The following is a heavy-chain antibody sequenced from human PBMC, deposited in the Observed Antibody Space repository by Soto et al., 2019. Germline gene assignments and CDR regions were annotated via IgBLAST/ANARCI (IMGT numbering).Heavy chain of an antibody. D-gene: IGHD4-17*01. Sequence: GGSLRLSCEGSGFTFSNYGMAWVRQAPGKGLEWVSAISGSGGSTYYADSVKGRFTISRDNSKNTLYLQMNSLRAEDTAVYYCAKDTTTVTSFFDYWGQGTLVTVSS. J-gene: IGHJ4*02. CDR3: AKDTTTVTSFFDY. V-gene: IGHV3-23*01. CDR2: ISGSGGST. CDR1: GFTFSNYG.